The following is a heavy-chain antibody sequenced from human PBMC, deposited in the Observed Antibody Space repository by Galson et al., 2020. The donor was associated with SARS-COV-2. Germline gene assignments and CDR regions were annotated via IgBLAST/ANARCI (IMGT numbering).Heavy chain of an antibody. Sequence: GRSLRLSCPLSGFTFSSYWMHWVSQAPGKGLGWVSRIHCEGRNASYADSVKGRFTLPGDKAKHTLYLQMNSLRAEDTGVYYCARGDMGNYYFDYWGQGTLVTVSS. J-gene: IGHJ4*02. D-gene: IGHD3-10*01. CDR1: GFTFSSYW. V-gene: IGHV3-74*01. CDR2: IHCEGRNA. CDR3: ARGDMGNYYFDY.